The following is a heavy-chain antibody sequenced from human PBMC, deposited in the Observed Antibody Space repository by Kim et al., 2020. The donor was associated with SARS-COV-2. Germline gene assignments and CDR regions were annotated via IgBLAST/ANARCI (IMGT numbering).Heavy chain of an antibody. CDR1: GYTFTGYY. CDR2: INPNSGGT. D-gene: IGHD3-10*01. Sequence: ASVKVSCKASGYTFTGYYMHWVRQAPGQGLEWMGRINPNSGGTNYAQKFQGRVTMTRDTSISTAYMELSRLRSDDTAVYYGVVWFGESPLYGMDVWGQGTTVTVSS. J-gene: IGHJ6*02. V-gene: IGHV1-2*06. CDR3: VVWFGESPLYGMDV.